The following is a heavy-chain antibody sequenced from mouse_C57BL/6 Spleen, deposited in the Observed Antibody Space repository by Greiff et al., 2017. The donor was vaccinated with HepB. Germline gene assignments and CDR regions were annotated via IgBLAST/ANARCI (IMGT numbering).Heavy chain of an antibody. CDR3: ARRDYGGPAWFAY. Sequence: QVQLQQPGAELVRPGSSVKLSCKASGYTFTSYWMDWVKQRPGQGLEWIGNIYPSDSETHYNQKFKDKATLTVDKSSSTAYMQLSSLTSEDSAVYYCARRDYGGPAWFAYWGQGTLVTVSA. V-gene: IGHV1-61*01. J-gene: IGHJ3*01. D-gene: IGHD1-1*01. CDR2: IYPSDSET. CDR1: GYTFTSYW.